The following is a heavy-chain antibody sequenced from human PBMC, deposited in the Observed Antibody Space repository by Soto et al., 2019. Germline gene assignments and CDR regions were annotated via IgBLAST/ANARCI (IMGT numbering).Heavy chain of an antibody. CDR1: GGSISSYY. CDR2: IYYSGST. J-gene: IGHJ3*02. CDR3: ARDSRVRGKAAFDI. D-gene: IGHD2-15*01. V-gene: IGHV4-59*01. Sequence: PSETLSLTCTVSGGSISSYYWSWIRQPPGKGLEWIGYIYYSGSTNYNPSLKSRVTISVDTSKNQFSLKLSSVTAADTAVYYCARDSRVRGKAAFDIWGQGTMVTVSS.